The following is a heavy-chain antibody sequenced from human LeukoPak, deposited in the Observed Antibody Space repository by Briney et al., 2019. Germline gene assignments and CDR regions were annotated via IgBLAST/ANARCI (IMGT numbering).Heavy chain of an antibody. CDR2: IYYSGST. J-gene: IGHJ4*02. CDR3: ARGTRYFDY. V-gene: IGHV4-39*07. CDR1: GGSISSSSYY. Sequence: SETLSLTCTVSGGSISSSSYYWGWIRQPPGKGLEWIGSIYYSGSTYYNPSLKSRVTISVDTSKNQFSLKLSSVTAADTAVYYCARGTRYFDYWGQGTLVTVSS.